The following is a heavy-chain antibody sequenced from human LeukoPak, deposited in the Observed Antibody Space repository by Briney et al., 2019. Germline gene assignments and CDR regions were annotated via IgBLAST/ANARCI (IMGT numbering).Heavy chain of an antibody. CDR1: GFTFSSYS. CDR3: ARIVWKWPTYYYMDV. V-gene: IGHV3-48*01. Sequence: GGSLRLSCAASGFTFSSYSMNWVRQAPGKGLEWVSYISSSSSTIYYADSVKGRFTISRDNAKNSLYLQMNSLRAEDTAVYYCARIVWKWPTYYYMDVWGKGTTVTVSS. CDR2: ISSSSSTI. J-gene: IGHJ6*03. D-gene: IGHD1-1*01.